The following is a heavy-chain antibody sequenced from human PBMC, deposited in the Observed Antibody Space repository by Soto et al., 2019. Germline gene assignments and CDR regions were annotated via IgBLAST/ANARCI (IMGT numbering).Heavy chain of an antibody. Sequence: QVQLVQSGAEVKKPGSSVKVSCKASGGTFTSYAISWVRQAPGQGLEWMGGIIPIFGTANYAQKFQGRVTISAGESTSTAYMELGSPRSGGTGVYYCARQESFGGFWDGMDVWGQGTTVTVSS. CDR3: ARQESFGGFWDGMDV. D-gene: IGHD3-10*01. CDR1: GGTFTSYA. CDR2: IIPIFGTA. V-gene: IGHV1-69*01. J-gene: IGHJ6*01.